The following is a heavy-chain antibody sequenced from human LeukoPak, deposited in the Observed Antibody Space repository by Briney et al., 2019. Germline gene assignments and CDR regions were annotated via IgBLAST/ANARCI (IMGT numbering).Heavy chain of an antibody. J-gene: IGHJ3*02. D-gene: IGHD4-17*01. CDR2: LYYSGST. V-gene: IGHV4-39*07. CDR1: GGSISSRSYY. CDR3: ARDETTRGAFDI. Sequence: PSETLSLTCTVSGGSISSRSYYWGWIRQPPGKGLEWIGSLYYSGSTYYNPSLKSRVTISVDTSKNQFSLKLSSVTAADTAVYYCARDETTRGAFDIWGQGTMVTVSS.